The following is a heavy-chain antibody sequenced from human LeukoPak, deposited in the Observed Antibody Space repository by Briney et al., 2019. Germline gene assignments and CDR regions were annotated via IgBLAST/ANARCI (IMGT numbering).Heavy chain of an antibody. CDR2: VNPDSGST. Sequence: ASVKVSCKASGYTFSGFSIHWVRQAPGQGLEWMGRVNPDSGSTSYAQKFQGRVTVTRDTSTSTVHMELSGLRSEDTAVYYCARDQEGFDYWGQGTLVTVSS. CDR1: GYTFSGFS. CDR3: ARDQEGFDY. V-gene: IGHV1-46*01. J-gene: IGHJ4*02.